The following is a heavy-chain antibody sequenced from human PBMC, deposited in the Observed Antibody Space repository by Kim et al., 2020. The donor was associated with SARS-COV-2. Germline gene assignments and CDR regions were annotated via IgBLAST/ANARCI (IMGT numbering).Heavy chain of an antibody. Sequence: SETLSLTCTVSGGSITNNYWSWIRQPPGKGLEWIGYIYYSGSTNYNPSLRSRATISLDTSRSQFSIKPDSVTAADTALYYCARTPGLSWQSGGYSDYWGQGTLVSVSS. CDR3: ARTPGLSWQSGGYSDY. CDR1: GGSITNNY. J-gene: IGHJ4*02. D-gene: IGHD1-26*01. CDR2: IYYSGST. V-gene: IGHV4-59*13.